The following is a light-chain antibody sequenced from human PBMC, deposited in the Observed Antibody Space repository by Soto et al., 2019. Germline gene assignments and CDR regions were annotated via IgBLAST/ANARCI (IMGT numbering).Light chain of an antibody. J-gene: IGKJ1*01. CDR3: QQEKNYWT. CDR1: QSISTW. V-gene: IGKV1-5*03. Sequence: DIQMTQSPSTLSASVGDRVTITCRASQSISTWLAWYQQKPGKAPKLLIYKASSLESGVPSRFSGSGSGTEFTLNISHLQADYFATYYCQQEKNYWTVGPGNQVEIK. CDR2: KAS.